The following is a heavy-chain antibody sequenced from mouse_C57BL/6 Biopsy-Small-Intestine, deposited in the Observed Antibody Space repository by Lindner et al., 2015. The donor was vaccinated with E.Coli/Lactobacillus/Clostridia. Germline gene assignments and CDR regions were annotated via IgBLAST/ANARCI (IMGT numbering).Heavy chain of an antibody. CDR1: GYTFTGYW. CDR3: ARRGSSHAMDY. CDR2: IFPGSGNI. Sequence: VQLQESGAELMKPGASVKLSCKATGYTFTGYWIEWVKQRPGHGLEWIGEIFPGSGNINYNEKFKGKATFTAGTSSNTAYMQLSSLTSEDSAVYFCARRGSSHAMDYWGQGTSVTVSS. J-gene: IGHJ4*01. V-gene: IGHV1-9*01.